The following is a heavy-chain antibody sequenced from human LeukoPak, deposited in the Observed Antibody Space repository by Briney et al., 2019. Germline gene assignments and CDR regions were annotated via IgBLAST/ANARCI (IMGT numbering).Heavy chain of an antibody. CDR2: ISAGGRT. J-gene: IGHJ3*01. Sequence: GGSLKLSCVVSGFSFSSYAMAWVRQAPGKGLEWVSSISAGGRTYYADSGKGRFTISRDNSKETVFLQMNSLRAEDTAHYYCAKGKVNHDGAFDFWGQGTTVTVSS. CDR3: AKGKVNHDGAFDF. V-gene: IGHV3-23*01. CDR1: GFSFSSYA. D-gene: IGHD1-14*01.